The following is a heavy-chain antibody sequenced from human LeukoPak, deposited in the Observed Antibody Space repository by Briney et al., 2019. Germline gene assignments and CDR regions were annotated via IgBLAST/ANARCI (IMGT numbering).Heavy chain of an antibody. J-gene: IGHJ4*02. Sequence: PSETLSLTCTVSGYSISSGYYWGWIRQPPGKGLEWIGSIYYSGSTYYNPSLKSRVTISVDTSKNQFSLKLSSVTAADTAVYYCARGGTGWGQGTLVTVSS. CDR2: IYYSGST. V-gene: IGHV4-38-2*02. D-gene: IGHD1-1*01. CDR1: GYSISSGYY. CDR3: ARGGTG.